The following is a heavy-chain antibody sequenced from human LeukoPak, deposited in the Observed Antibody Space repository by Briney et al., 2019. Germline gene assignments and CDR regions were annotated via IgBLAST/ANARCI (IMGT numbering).Heavy chain of an antibody. Sequence: GGTLRLSCAASGFTFSSYGMSWVRQAPGKGLEWVSAISGSGGSTYYADSVKGRFTISRDNSKNTLYLQMNSLRAEDTAVYYCAKNYYASGRSGNSYRTYYYYMDVWGKGTTVIISS. CDR3: AKNYYASGRSGNSYRTYYYYMDV. CDR1: GFTFSSYG. D-gene: IGHD3-10*01. V-gene: IGHV3-23*01. CDR2: ISGSGGST. J-gene: IGHJ6*03.